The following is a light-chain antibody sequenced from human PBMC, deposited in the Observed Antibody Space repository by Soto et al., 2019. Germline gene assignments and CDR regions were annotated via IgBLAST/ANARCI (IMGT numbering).Light chain of an antibody. V-gene: IGKV3-20*01. CDR3: QQYDNSRT. Sequence: IVLTQSPATLSLSPGERATLSCRASQTVSGSYLAWYQHKPGQAPRLLIYGEFSRATGIPDRFSGSGSGTDFTLTISRLEPEDFAVYYCQQYDNSRTFGQGTKVDIK. J-gene: IGKJ1*01. CDR2: GEF. CDR1: QTVSGSY.